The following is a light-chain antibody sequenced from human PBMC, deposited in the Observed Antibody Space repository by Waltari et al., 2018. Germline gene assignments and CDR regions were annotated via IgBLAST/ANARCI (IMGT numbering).Light chain of an antibody. CDR1: QRISNW. CDR3: QQYNSFSFT. V-gene: IGKV1-5*03. Sequence: DIQMTQSPSTLSASVGDRVTITCRASQRISNWVAWYQRKPGKAPHLLIYKASTSEGGVPSRFSGSGSGTEFTLTISSLQPDDFATYYCQQYNSFSFTFGPGTKVDI. CDR2: KAS. J-gene: IGKJ3*01.